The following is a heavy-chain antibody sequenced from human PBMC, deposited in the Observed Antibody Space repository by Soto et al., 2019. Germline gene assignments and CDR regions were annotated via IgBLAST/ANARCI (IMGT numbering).Heavy chain of an antibody. Sequence: SETLSLTCVVSDYPITSDYYWAWIRQPPGKGLEWIGSIYHGGSAYYNPSLNSRVTILVDTSNKQVSLRVTSVTAADTAVYYCERYRYYFDASGKYRKHAFDIWGPRILVAFSS. CDR2: IYHGGSA. J-gene: IGHJ3*02. V-gene: IGHV4-38-2*01. CDR3: ERYRYYFDASGKYRKHAFDI. CDR1: DYPITSDYY. D-gene: IGHD3-22*01.